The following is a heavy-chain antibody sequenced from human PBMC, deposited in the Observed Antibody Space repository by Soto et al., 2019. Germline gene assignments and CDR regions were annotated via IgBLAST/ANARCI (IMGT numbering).Heavy chain of an antibody. CDR2: ISIGGTT. CDR3: AKNYFFDN. J-gene: IGHJ4*02. CDR1: GFTFDSYA. D-gene: IGHD1-7*01. Sequence: SLRLSCAASGFTFDSYAMSWVRQAPGKGLEWVSSISIGGTTYYADSVKGRFTISRDNSRNTLYLQMNSLRAEDTAFYYCAKNYFFDNWGQGPLVTVSS. V-gene: IGHV3-23*05.